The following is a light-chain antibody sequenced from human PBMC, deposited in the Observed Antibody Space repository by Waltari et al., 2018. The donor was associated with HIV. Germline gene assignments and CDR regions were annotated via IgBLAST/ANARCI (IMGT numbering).Light chain of an antibody. CDR1: QSVTSN. V-gene: IGKV3-15*01. Sequence: EIIMTQSPATLSVTPGERATLSCRASQSVTSNLAWYQQNPGQAPRLLIYGASTRATGVAARFSGSGSGTDFTLTISSLRSEDFALYYCQQYKSWPLTFGGGTKVEI. CDR2: GAS. CDR3: QQYKSWPLT. J-gene: IGKJ4*01.